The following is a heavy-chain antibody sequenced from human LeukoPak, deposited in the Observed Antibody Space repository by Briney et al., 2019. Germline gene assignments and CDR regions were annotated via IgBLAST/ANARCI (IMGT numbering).Heavy chain of an antibody. D-gene: IGHD5-18*01. CDR2: IYYSGST. Sequence: PSQTLSLTCTVSGGSISSGGYYWSWIRQHPGKGLEWIGYIYYSGSTNYNPSLKSRVTISVDTSKNQFSLKLSSVTAADTAVYYCARLWAQDTTIFDYWGQGTLVTVSS. CDR3: ARLWAQDTTIFDY. CDR1: GGSISSGGYY. J-gene: IGHJ4*02. V-gene: IGHV4-61*08.